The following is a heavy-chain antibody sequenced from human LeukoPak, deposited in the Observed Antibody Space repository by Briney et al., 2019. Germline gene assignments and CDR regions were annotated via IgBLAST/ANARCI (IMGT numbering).Heavy chain of an antibody. CDR1: GFTFSSYA. CDR2: ISGDGGST. J-gene: IGHJ6*02. Sequence: GGSLRLSCAASGFTFSSYAMSWVRQAPGKGLEWVSLISGDGGSTYNVDSVKGRFTISRDNSKNSLYLQMNSLRTEDTALYYCAKDTYSSSWSYGMDVWGQGTTVTVSS. D-gene: IGHD6-13*01. CDR3: AKDTYSSSWSYGMDV. V-gene: IGHV3-43*02.